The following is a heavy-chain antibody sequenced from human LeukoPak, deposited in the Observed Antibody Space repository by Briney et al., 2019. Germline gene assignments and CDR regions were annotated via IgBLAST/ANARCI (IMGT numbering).Heavy chain of an antibody. CDR2: ISSSGSTI. V-gene: IGHV3-48*02. CDR3: ARVRPGYFDY. J-gene: IGHJ4*02. CDR1: GYTFSSNS. Sequence: PGGSLRLSCAASGYTFSSNSMNWVRQAPGKGLEWVSYISSSGSTIHYADSVKGRFTISRDNAKNSLYLQMNSLRDEDTAVYYCARVRPGYFDYWGQGTLVSVSS.